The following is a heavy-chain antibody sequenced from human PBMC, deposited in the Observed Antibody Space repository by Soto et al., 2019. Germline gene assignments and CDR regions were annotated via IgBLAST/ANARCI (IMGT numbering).Heavy chain of an antibody. CDR3: ARELEPGPFDP. CDR2: IYSGGST. V-gene: IGHV3-66*01. D-gene: IGHD1-1*01. Sequence: EVQLVESGGGLVQPGGSLRLSCAASGFTVSSNYMSWVRQAPGKGLEWVSVIYSGGSTYYADSAKGRFTISRDNSKNTLYLQMNSLGAEDTAVYYCARELEPGPFDPWGQGTLVTVSS. J-gene: IGHJ5*02. CDR1: GFTVSSNY.